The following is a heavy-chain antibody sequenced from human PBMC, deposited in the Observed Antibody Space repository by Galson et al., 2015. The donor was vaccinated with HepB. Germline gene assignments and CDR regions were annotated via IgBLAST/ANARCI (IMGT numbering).Heavy chain of an antibody. Sequence: SVKVSCKASGHTFTSYGISWVRQAPGQGLEWMGWISGYNGNTHYAQKFQGRVTMTTDTSTSTAYTELRSLRSVDTAVYYCVRVYDVWSGASSNNWEYWGQGTLVSVSS. CDR2: ISGYNGNT. D-gene: IGHD3-3*01. CDR3: VRVYDVWSGASSNNWEY. CDR1: GHTFTSYG. V-gene: IGHV1-18*01. J-gene: IGHJ4*02.